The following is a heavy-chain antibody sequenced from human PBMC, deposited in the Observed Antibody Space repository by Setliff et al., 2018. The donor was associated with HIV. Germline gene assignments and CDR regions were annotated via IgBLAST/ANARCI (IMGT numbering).Heavy chain of an antibody. CDR2: IYPSGST. D-gene: IGHD4-4*01. Sequence: SETLSLTCTVSGGSISSGSYYWSWIRQPTGKGREWIGRIYPSGSTKYNPSLKSLVTKSVDTAKNQFSLKMSSVTAADTAVYYCARGAPSYSPYYGMDVWGQGTTVTVSS. CDR3: ARGAPSYSPYYGMDV. J-gene: IGHJ6*02. V-gene: IGHV4-61*02. CDR1: GGSISSGSYY.